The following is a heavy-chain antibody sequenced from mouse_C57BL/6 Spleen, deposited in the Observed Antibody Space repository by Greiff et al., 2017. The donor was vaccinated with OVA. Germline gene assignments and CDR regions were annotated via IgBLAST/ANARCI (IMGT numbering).Heavy chain of an antibody. V-gene: IGHV1-15*01. CDR2: IDPETGGT. D-gene: IGHD2-3*01. CDR1: GYTFTDYE. J-gene: IGHJ1*03. Sequence: QVQLKQSGAELVRPGASVTLSCKASGYTFTDYEMHWVKQTPVHGLEWIGAIDPETGGTAYNQKFKGKAILTADKSSSTAYMELRSLTSEDSAVYYCTRRIYDGYYAHWYFDVWGTGTTVTVSS. CDR3: TRRIYDGYYAHWYFDV.